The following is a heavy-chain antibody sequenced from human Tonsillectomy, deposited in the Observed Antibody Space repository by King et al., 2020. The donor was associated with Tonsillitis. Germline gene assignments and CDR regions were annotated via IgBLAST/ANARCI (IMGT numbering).Heavy chain of an antibody. J-gene: IGHJ4*02. Sequence: QLVQSGAEVKKPGSSVKVSCKASGGTFSSYAISWVRQAPGQGLEWMGRIIPILGIANYAQKFQGRVTITADKSTSTAYMELSSLRSEETAVYYCARGGKSYYYDSSGYYHPGGFDYWGQGTLVTVSS. V-gene: IGHV1-69*04. CDR3: ARGGKSYYYDSSGYYHPGGFDY. D-gene: IGHD3-22*01. CDR1: GGTFSSYA. CDR2: IIPILGIA.